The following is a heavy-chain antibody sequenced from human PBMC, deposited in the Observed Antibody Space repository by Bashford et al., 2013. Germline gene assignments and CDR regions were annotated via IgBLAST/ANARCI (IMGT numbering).Heavy chain of an antibody. CDR3: ARSNFWSGYSSLFAFDI. J-gene: IGHJ3*02. D-gene: IGHD3-3*01. V-gene: IGHV1-18*01. CDR1: GGTFSSYA. Sequence: ASVKVSCKASGGTFSSYAISWVRQAPGQGLEWMGWISAYNGNTNYAQKLQGRVTMTTDTSTSTAYMELRSLRSDDTAVYYCARSNFWSGYSSLFAFDIWGQGTMVTVSS. CDR2: ISAYNGNT.